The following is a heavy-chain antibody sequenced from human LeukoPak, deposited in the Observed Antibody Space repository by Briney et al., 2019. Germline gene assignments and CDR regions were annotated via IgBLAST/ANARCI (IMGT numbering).Heavy chain of an antibody. CDR3: ARDAPERFLEWLIY. CDR1: GFTVSSNY. D-gene: IGHD3-3*01. CDR2: IYSGGST. Sequence: GGSLRLSCAASGFTVSSNYMGWVRQAPGKGLEWVSVIYSGGSTYYADSVKGRFTISRHNSKNTLYLQMNSLRAEDTAVYYCARDAPERFLEWLIYWGQGTLVTVSS. V-gene: IGHV3-53*04. J-gene: IGHJ4*02.